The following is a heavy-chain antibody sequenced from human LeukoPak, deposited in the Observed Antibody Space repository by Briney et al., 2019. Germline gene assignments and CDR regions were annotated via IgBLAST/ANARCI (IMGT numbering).Heavy chain of an antibody. V-gene: IGHV3-23*01. CDR3: AKTISSGWYWYYYYYYGMDV. CDR2: ISGSGGST. CDR1: GFSFSSYA. J-gene: IGHJ6*02. Sequence: PGGSLRLSCAASGFSFSSYAMSWVRQAPGKGLEWVSSISGSGGSTYYADSVKGRFTISRDNSKNTLYLQMNSLRAEDTAVYYCAKTISSGWYWYYYYYYGMDVWGQGTTVTVSS. D-gene: IGHD6-19*01.